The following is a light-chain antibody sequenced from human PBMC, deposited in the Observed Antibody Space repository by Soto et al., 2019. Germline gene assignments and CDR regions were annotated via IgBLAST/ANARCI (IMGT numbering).Light chain of an antibody. J-gene: IGLJ2*01. CDR3: ATWDDSLSVVL. V-gene: IGLV1-47*01. CDR2: KND. Sequence: QSVVTQPPSASGTPGQGITISCSGSPSTIGANPVYWYQQLPGTAPKLLIFKNDQRPSGVHDRFSGSKSGTSASLAISGLRSEDEAHFFCATWDDSLSVVLVGGGTKLTVL. CDR1: PSTIGANP.